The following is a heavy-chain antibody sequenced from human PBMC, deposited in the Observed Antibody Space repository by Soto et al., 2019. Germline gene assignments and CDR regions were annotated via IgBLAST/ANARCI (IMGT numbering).Heavy chain of an antibody. D-gene: IGHD1-26*01. CDR2: VYSGGST. Sequence: GGSLRLSCAASGFTVSSNYMSWVRQAPGKGLEWVSVVYSGGSTYYADSVKGRVTISRDNSKNTLYLQMNSLRAEDTAVYYCARLVGATSYHFDYWGQGTLVTVSS. J-gene: IGHJ4*02. CDR3: ARLVGATSYHFDY. CDR1: GFTVSSNY. V-gene: IGHV3-53*01.